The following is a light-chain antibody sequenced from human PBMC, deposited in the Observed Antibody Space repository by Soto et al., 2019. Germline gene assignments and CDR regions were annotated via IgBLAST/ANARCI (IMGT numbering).Light chain of an antibody. Sequence: EIVLTQSPGTLSLSPGETDTLSCEASETVTSKFLAWYQQKPGQAPRLPIYGASNRASGISDRFSGSGSGTDFTLTIFSLESEDFAVYYCQQYGLSPYSFGQGTKVDIK. CDR2: GAS. V-gene: IGKV3-20*01. CDR3: QQYGLSPYS. CDR1: ETVTSKF. J-gene: IGKJ2*01.